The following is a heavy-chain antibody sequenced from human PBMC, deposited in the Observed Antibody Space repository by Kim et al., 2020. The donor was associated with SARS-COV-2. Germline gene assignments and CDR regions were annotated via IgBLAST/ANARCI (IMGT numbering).Heavy chain of an antibody. Sequence: GESLKISCKGSGDSFSKYWIAWVRQMPGKGLEWMGIIYPSDSNIKYRPSFQGQVTISADKSISTAYLQWTSLKASDTAMYYCARHARGYDSSGYYSNFDSWGQGTLVTVSS. CDR3: ARHARGYDSSGYYSNFDS. V-gene: IGHV5-51*01. J-gene: IGHJ4*02. CDR1: GDSFSKYW. CDR2: IYPSDSNI. D-gene: IGHD3-22*01.